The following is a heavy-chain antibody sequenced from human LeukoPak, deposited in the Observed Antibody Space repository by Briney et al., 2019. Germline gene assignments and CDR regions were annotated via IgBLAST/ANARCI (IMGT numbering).Heavy chain of an antibody. CDR3: ATLTTVVTAYYFDY. Sequence: SETLSLTCTVSGGSISSYYWSWIRQPPGKGLEWIGYIYHSGSTDYNPSLKSRVTISVDTSKSQFSLKLTSVTAADTAVYYCATLTTVVTAYYFDYWGQGSLVTVSS. V-gene: IGHV4-4*09. CDR1: GGSISSYY. CDR2: IYHSGST. J-gene: IGHJ4*02. D-gene: IGHD4-23*01.